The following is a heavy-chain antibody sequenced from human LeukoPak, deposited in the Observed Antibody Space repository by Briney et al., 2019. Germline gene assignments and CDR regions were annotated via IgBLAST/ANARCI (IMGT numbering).Heavy chain of an antibody. CDR1: GYTFTGYY. D-gene: IGHD3-3*01. CDR2: INPNSGGT. J-gene: IGHJ6*02. CDR3: ARDVPIFGVVITYYYYYGMDV. Sequence: ASVKVSCKASGYTFTGYYMHWVRQAPGQGLEWMGWINPNSGGTNYAQKFQGRVTMTRDTSISTAYMELSRLRSDDTAVYYCARDVPIFGVVITYYYYYGMDVWGQGTTVTVSS. V-gene: IGHV1-2*02.